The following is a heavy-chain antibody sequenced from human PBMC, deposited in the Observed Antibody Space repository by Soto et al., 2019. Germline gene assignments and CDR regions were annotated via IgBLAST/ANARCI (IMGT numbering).Heavy chain of an antibody. CDR2: IYYTGNT. V-gene: IGHV4-59*01. D-gene: IGHD6-13*01. Sequence: QVQLQESGPGLVKPSETLSLTCTVSGGSISGYYWNWIRQPPGKGLEWIGYIYYTGNTNYNPSLKSRVTISVDTSKNQFSLKLSSVTAADTAVYYCARTQRSSWSHWYFGLWGRGTLVTVSS. CDR3: ARTQRSSWSHWYFGL. CDR1: GGSISGYY. J-gene: IGHJ2*01.